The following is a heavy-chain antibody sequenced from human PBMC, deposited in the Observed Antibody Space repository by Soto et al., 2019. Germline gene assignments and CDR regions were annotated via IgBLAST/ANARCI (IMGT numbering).Heavy chain of an antibody. CDR2: ISPNGNNQ. V-gene: IGHV3-30*04. J-gene: IGHJ4*02. Sequence: PGGSLRLSCVDPGFTFTTYALHWNRHAPGKGLEWVAVISPNGNNQYYADSVQGRFTISRDTSKCTLYLQMTSLRPDDTAVYYCASGAGFYYDTSRYWGQGTLVTVSS. D-gene: IGHD3-22*01. CDR3: ASGAGFYYDTSRY. CDR1: GFTFTTYA.